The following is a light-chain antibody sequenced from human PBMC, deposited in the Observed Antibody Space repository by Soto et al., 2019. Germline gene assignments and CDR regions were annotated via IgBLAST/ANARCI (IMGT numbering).Light chain of an antibody. CDR3: QQYGTSFWT. CDR1: QSVSSSY. CDR2: GAS. V-gene: IGKV3-20*01. Sequence: ESVLTQSPGTLSLSPGERATLSCRTSQSVSSSYLAWYQQKPGQAPRLLIHGASSRASGIPDRFSGSGSGTDVTLTISRLEPEDFAVYYCQQYGTSFWTFGQGTKVEIK. J-gene: IGKJ1*01.